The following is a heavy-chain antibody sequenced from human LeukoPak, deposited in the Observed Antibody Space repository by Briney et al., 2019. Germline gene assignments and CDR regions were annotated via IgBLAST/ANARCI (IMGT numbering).Heavy chain of an antibody. CDR3: TTYGSGSYYPPNFDY. CDR2: IKSKTDGGTT. J-gene: IGHJ4*02. V-gene: IGHV3-15*01. Sequence: GGSLRLSCAASGFTFSSYAMSWVRQAPGKGLEWVGRIKSKTDGGTTDYAAPVKGRFTISRDDSKNTLYLQMNSLKTEDTAVYYCTTYGSGSYYPPNFDYWGQGTLVTVSS. CDR1: GFTFSSYA. D-gene: IGHD3-10*01.